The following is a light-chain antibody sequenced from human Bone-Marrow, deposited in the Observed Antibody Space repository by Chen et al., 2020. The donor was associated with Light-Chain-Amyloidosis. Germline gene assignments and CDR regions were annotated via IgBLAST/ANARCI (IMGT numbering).Light chain of an antibody. CDR2: EVT. V-gene: IGLV2-14*01. Sequence: QSALTQPASVSGSPGQSITISCTGTSSDVGGDNHVSWYQQHPDKAPKLILYEVTNRPTWVPDRFSGSKSDNTASLTISGLKTEDEADYFCSSYTITDTLVIGSGTRVTVL. CDR3: SSYTITDTLV. CDR1: SSDVGGDNH. J-gene: IGLJ1*01.